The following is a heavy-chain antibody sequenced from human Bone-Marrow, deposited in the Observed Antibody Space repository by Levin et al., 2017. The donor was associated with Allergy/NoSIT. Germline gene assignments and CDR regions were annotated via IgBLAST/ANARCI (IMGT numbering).Heavy chain of an antibody. J-gene: IGHJ6*01. CDR1: GFTFNNYD. CDR2: IGSAGDT. D-gene: IGHD3-9*01. V-gene: IGHV3-13*01. Sequence: LSLTCAASGFTFNNYDMHWVRQATGKGLEWVSVIGSAGDTYYAGSVKGRFTISRENGENSMYLQMNSLRAGDTAVYYCARGGFFRYFDYYDGMDVWGQGTTVTVSS. CDR3: ARGGFFRYFDYYDGMDV.